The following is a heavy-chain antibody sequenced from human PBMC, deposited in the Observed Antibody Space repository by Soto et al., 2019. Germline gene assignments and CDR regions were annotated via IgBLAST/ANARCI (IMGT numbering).Heavy chain of an antibody. Sequence: ASVKVSCKASGYSFARYGIAWARQAPGQGLEWMGWINTYNGNTNYAQNLQGRVTLTTDTSTSTAYMELSSLRSEDTAVYYCARGDHTGPTRNYFAYWGQGTLVTVSS. CDR1: GYSFARYG. J-gene: IGHJ4*02. CDR2: INTYNGNT. V-gene: IGHV1-18*01. D-gene: IGHD1-1*01. CDR3: ARGDHTGPTRNYFAY.